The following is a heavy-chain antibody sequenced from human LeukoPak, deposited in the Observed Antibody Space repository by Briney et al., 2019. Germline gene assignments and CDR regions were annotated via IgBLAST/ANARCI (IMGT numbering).Heavy chain of an antibody. D-gene: IGHD2-2*01. V-gene: IGHV4-59*12. CDR1: GGSISSYY. Sequence: KPSETLSLTCTVSGGSISSYYWSWIRQPPGKGLEWIGYIYYSGSTYYNPSLKSRVTISVDTSKNQFSLKLSSVTAADTAVYYCARLVVPAATPDYWGQGTLVTVSS. CDR3: ARLVVPAATPDY. CDR2: IYYSGST. J-gene: IGHJ4*02.